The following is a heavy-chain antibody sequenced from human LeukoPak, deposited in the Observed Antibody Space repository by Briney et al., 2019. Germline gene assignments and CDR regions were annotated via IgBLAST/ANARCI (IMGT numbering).Heavy chain of an antibody. CDR1: GYTFTSYD. CDR3: ARATMVRGVPIEIFFDY. V-gene: IGHV1-8*01. J-gene: IGHJ4*02. CDR2: MNPNSGNT. Sequence: ASVKVSCKASGYTFTSYDINWVRQATGQGLEWMGWMNPNSGNTGYAQKFQGRVTMTRNTSISTAYMELSSLRSEDTAVYYCARATMVRGVPIEIFFDYWGQGTLVTVSS. D-gene: IGHD3-10*01.